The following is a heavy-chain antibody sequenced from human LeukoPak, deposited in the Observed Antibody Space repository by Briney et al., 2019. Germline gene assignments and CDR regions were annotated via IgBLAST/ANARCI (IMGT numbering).Heavy chain of an antibody. CDR1: GFTFSSYE. J-gene: IGHJ6*03. Sequence: PGGSLRLSCAASGFTFSSYEMNWVRQAPGKGLEWVSSISSSSSYIYYADSVKGRFTISRDNAKNSLYLQMNSLRAEDTAVYYCARLGDYYYYMDVWGKGTTVTVSS. CDR3: ARLGDYYYYMDV. CDR2: ISSSSSYI. D-gene: IGHD3-16*01. V-gene: IGHV3-21*01.